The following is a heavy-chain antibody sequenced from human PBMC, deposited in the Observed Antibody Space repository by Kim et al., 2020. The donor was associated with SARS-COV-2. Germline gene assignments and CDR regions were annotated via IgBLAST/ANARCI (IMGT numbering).Heavy chain of an antibody. V-gene: IGHV4-34*01. Sequence: SETLSLTCAVYGGSFSGYYWSWIRQPPGKGLEWIGEINHSGSTNYNPSLKSRVTISVDTSKNQFSLKLSSVTAADTAVYYCARGFGYSSSWYVDGAFDIWGQGTMVTVSS. CDR2: INHSGST. CDR1: GGSFSGYY. D-gene: IGHD6-13*01. CDR3: ARGFGYSSSWYVDGAFDI. J-gene: IGHJ3*02.